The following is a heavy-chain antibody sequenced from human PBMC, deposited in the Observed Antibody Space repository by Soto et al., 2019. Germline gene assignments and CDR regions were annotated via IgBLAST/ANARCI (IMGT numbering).Heavy chain of an antibody. CDR3: ARPIYGSGSYFYYYGMDV. J-gene: IGHJ6*02. D-gene: IGHD3-10*01. V-gene: IGHV5-10-1*01. CDR1: GYSFTSYW. CDR2: IDPSDSYT. Sequence: WQSLKISCKGSGYSFTSYWISCVRQMPGKGLEWMGRIDPSDSYTNYSPSFQGHVTISADKSISTAYLQWSSLKASDTAMYYCARPIYGSGSYFYYYGMDVWGQGTTVTVSS.